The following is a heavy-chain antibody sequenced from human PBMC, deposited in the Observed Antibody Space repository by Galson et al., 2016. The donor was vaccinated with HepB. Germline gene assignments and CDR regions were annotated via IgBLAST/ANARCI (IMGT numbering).Heavy chain of an antibody. D-gene: IGHD4/OR15-4a*01. J-gene: IGHJ4*02. CDR2: ISWDGSAT. V-gene: IGHV3-43D*03. Sequence: SLRLSCAASGFTFEDFVLHWVRLVPGKGLEWLALISWDGSATFYGDSVKGRFTIPRDNRKNSLFLQMNSLRSEDTAFYYCAKATGADYFFEHWGQGTLVTVSS. CDR3: AKATGADYFFEH. CDR1: GFTFEDFV.